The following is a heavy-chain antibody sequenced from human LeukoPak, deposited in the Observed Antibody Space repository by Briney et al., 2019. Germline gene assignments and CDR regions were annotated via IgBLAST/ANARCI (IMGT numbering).Heavy chain of an antibody. CDR3: ARDLSSRSYFDY. CDR1: GFTFNNYG. J-gene: IGHJ4*02. V-gene: IGHV3-30*03. D-gene: IGHD6-13*01. Sequence: QPGRSLRLSCAASGFTFNNYGMHWVRQAPGKGLEWVAIISYDGSNTYYADSVKGRFTISRDNSKNTLYLQMNSLRAEDTAVYYCARDLSSRSYFDYWGQGTLVTVSS. CDR2: ISYDGSNT.